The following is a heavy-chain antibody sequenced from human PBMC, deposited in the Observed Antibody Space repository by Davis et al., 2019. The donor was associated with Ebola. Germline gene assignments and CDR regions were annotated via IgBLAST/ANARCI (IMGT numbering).Heavy chain of an antibody. CDR1: GFTLRSYT. D-gene: IGHD2/OR15-2a*01. CDR3: VKDTSNIWFDV. CDR2: INGGESRT. J-gene: IGHJ3*01. Sequence: GESLKISCAASGFTLRSYTMNWVRQAPGKGLVWVSRINGGESRTVYADSVKGRFTISRDNSKNTLHLQMNSLRVEDTAMYYCVKDTSNIWFDVWGQGTLVTVSA. V-gene: IGHV3-74*01.